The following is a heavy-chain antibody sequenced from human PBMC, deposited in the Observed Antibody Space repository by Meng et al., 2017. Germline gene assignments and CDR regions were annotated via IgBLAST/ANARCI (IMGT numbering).Heavy chain of an antibody. V-gene: IGHV3-33*01. CDR2: IWYDGSNK. Sequence: QVQLVESGGGLVQPGRSLRLSCAASGFTFSSYGMHWVRQAPGKGLEWVAVIWYDGSNKYYADSVKGRFTISRDNSKNTLYLQMNSLRAEDTAVYYCARDLGIVVVTAILDYWGQGTLVTVSS. CDR3: ARDLGIVVVTAILDY. CDR1: GFTFSSYG. D-gene: IGHD2-21*02. J-gene: IGHJ4*02.